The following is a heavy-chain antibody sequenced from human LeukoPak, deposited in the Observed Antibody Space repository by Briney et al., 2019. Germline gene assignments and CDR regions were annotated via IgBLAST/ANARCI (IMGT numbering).Heavy chain of an antibody. CDR2: ISAYNGNT. J-gene: IGHJ5*02. CDR1: GYTFASYG. Sequence: ASVKVSCKASGYTFASYGISWVRQAPGQGLAWMGWISAYNGNTNYAQKLQGRATMTIETSTSTAYMELRSLRSDDTAVYCCAGAYDSRTNWFDPWGQGTLVTVSS. D-gene: IGHD3-22*01. V-gene: IGHV1-18*01. CDR3: AGAYDSRTNWFDP.